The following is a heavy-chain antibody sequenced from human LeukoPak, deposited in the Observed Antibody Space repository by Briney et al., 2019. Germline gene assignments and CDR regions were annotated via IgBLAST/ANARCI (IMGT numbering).Heavy chain of an antibody. Sequence: GGSLRLSCAASGLTFSNYNMNWVRQAPGKGLDWVSSISSSSNNIHYADSVKGRFTISRDNANNSLYLQMDSLRAEDTAVYYCARLPTRLRAGYYYYYGLDVWGQGTTVTVSS. D-gene: IGHD5-12*01. J-gene: IGHJ6*02. V-gene: IGHV3-21*01. CDR2: ISSSSNNI. CDR1: GLTFSNYN. CDR3: ARLPTRLRAGYYYYYGLDV.